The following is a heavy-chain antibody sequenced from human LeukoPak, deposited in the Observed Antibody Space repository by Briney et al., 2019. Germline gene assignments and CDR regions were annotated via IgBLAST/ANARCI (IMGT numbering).Heavy chain of an antibody. Sequence: GSLRLSCAASGFTFSSYSMNWVRQAPGKGLEWVSSISSSSSYIYYADSVKGRFTISRDNAKNSLYLQMNSLRAEDTAVYYCASGYDILTGTIEPLDYWGQGTLVTVSS. V-gene: IGHV3-21*01. CDR3: ASGYDILTGTIEPLDY. CDR1: GFTFSSYS. J-gene: IGHJ4*02. CDR2: ISSSSSYI. D-gene: IGHD3-9*01.